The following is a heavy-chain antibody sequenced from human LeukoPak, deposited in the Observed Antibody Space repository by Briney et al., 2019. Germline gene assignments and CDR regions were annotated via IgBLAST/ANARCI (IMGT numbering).Heavy chain of an antibody. CDR1: GFTFSSYS. J-gene: IGHJ4*02. V-gene: IGHV3-21*01. CDR3: ARALARIAARPPDY. Sequence: GGSLRLSCAASGFTFSSYSMNWARQAPGKGLAWVSSISSSSTYIYYADSVKGRFTISRDNAKNSLYLQMNSLRAEDTAVYYCARALARIAARPPDYWGQGTLVTASS. D-gene: IGHD6-6*01. CDR2: ISSSSTYI.